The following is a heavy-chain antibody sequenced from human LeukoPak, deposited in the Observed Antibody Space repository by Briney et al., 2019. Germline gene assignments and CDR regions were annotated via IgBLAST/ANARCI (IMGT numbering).Heavy chain of an antibody. Sequence: GGSLRLSCSASGFTFRNYAMHWVRQAPGKGLEWVSGISGSGGSTYYADSVKGRFTISRDNLKNTLYVQMNSLRAEDTAVYYCAKWHYDFWSGYGTGVDYWGQGTLVTVSS. J-gene: IGHJ4*02. V-gene: IGHV3-23*01. D-gene: IGHD3-3*01. CDR1: GFTFRNYA. CDR3: AKWHYDFWSGYGTGVDY. CDR2: ISGSGGST.